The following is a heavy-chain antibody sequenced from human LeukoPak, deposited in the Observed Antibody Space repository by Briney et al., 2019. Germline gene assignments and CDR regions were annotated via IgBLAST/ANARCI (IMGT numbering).Heavy chain of an antibody. J-gene: IGHJ5*02. V-gene: IGHV4-39*01. Sequence: PSETLSLTCSVSGDSTNSGNYYWSWIRQPPGKGLEWIGNIYYSTNTYYNPSLLGRVSISIDTSRNQFSLRVSSVTAADTAVYYCAXQDRSSLPPKWFDPWGQGTLVIVSS. D-gene: IGHD6-13*01. CDR2: IYYSTNT. CDR1: GDSTNSGNYY. CDR3: AXQDRSSLPPKWFDP.